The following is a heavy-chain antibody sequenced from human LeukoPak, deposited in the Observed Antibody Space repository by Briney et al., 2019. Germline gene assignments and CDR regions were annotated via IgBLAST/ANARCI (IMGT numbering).Heavy chain of an antibody. V-gene: IGHV3-23*01. D-gene: IGHD3-10*01. CDR2: ISGSGGST. CDR3: ARAPESGAFDI. J-gene: IGHJ3*02. Sequence: GGSLRLSCAASGFTFSDTWMHWVRQAPGEGLVWVSAISGSGGSTYYADSVKGRFTISRDNSKNTLYLQMNSLRAEDTALYYRARAPESGAFDIWGQGTMVTVSS. CDR1: GFTFSDTW.